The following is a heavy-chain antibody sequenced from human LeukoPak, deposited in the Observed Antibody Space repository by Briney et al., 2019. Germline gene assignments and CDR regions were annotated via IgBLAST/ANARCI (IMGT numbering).Heavy chain of an antibody. CDR2: IYYSGST. V-gene: IGHV4-59*01. D-gene: IGHD3-22*01. Sequence: SETLSLTCTVSGGSISGYYWSWIRQPPGKGLEWIGYIYYSGSTNYNPSLKSRVTISVDTSKNQFSLKLSSVTAADTAVYYCARRMSSGYFFDYWGQGTLVTVSS. CDR3: ARRMSSGYFFDY. CDR1: GGSISGYY. J-gene: IGHJ4*02.